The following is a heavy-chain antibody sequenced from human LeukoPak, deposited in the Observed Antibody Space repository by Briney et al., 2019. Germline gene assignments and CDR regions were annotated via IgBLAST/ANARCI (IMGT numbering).Heavy chain of an antibody. D-gene: IGHD2-15*01. J-gene: IGHJ4*02. Sequence: PGGSLRLSCAASGFTFSNYGMRWVRQAPGKGLEWVAFIRYDGSNKYYADSVKGRFTISRDNPKNTLYLQMNSLRPEDTAVYYCAKDWGVVVAATNYNFDYWGQGTLVTVSS. V-gene: IGHV3-30*02. CDR2: IRYDGSNK. CDR1: GFTFSNYG. CDR3: AKDWGVVVAATNYNFDY.